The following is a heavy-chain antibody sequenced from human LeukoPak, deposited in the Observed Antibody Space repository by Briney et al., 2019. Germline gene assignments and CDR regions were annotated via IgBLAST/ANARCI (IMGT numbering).Heavy chain of an antibody. D-gene: IGHD2-2*01. CDR3: ARDSDLGIVVVPAAFDY. Sequence: GASVKVSCKASGYTFTSYGVSWVRQAPGQGLEWMGWISAYNGNTNYAQKLQGRVTMTTDTSTSTAYMELRSLRSDDTAVYYCARDSDLGIVVVPAAFDYWGQGTLVTVSS. V-gene: IGHV1-18*01. CDR2: ISAYNGNT. J-gene: IGHJ4*02. CDR1: GYTFTSYG.